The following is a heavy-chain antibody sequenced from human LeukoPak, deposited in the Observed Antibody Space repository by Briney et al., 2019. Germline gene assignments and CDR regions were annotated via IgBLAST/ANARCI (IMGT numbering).Heavy chain of an antibody. CDR3: ARDRFSSGWNRDPFDI. CDR2: ISSSSSYI. CDR1: GFTFSSYS. Sequence: GGSLRLSCAASGFTFSSYSMNWVRQASGKGLEWVSSISSSSSYIYYADSVKGRFTISRDNAKNSLYLQMNSLRAEDTAVYYCARDRFSSGWNRDPFDIWGQGTMVTVSS. V-gene: IGHV3-21*04. D-gene: IGHD6-19*01. J-gene: IGHJ3*02.